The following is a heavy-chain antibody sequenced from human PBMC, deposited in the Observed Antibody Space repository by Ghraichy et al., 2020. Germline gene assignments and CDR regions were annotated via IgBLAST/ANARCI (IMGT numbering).Heavy chain of an antibody. J-gene: IGHJ4*02. Sequence: GGSLRLSCAASGFTFSSYSMNWVRQAPGKGLEWVSSISSSSSYIYYADSVKGRFTISRDNAKNSLYLQMNSLRAEDTAVYYCARDPGSTGWLQLRAGKDYWGQGTLVTVSS. D-gene: IGHD5-24*01. CDR1: GFTFSSYS. V-gene: IGHV3-21*01. CDR3: ARDPGSTGWLQLRAGKDY. CDR2: ISSSSSYI.